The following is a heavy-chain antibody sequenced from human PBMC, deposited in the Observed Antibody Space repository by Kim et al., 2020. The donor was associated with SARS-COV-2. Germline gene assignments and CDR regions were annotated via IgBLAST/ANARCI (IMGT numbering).Heavy chain of an antibody. CDR1: GFTFSSYS. D-gene: IGHD2-2*01. V-gene: IGHV3-21*01. CDR3: ARVWRGKITSTGGYYFDY. J-gene: IGHJ4*02. CDR2: ISSSSSYI. Sequence: GGSLRLSCAASGFTFSSYSMNWVRQAPGKGLEWVSSISSSSSYIYYADSVKGRFTISRDNAKNSLYLQMNSLRAEDTAVYYCARVWRGKITSTGGYYFDYWGQGTLVTVSS.